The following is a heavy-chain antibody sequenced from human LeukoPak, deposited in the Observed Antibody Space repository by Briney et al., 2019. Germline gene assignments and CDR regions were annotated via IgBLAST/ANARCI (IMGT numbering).Heavy chain of an antibody. V-gene: IGHV3-23*01. Sequence: GGSLRLSCVAYRFTFSNYPMSWVRQAPGKGLEWVSAISSGGTVTHYADSVKGRFTISRDNSKNTLYLEMNSLRADDTAVYYCASLSTVTTDFDCWGQGTLLTVSS. J-gene: IGHJ4*02. CDR3: ASLSTVTTDFDC. CDR2: ISSGGTVT. D-gene: IGHD4-17*01. CDR1: RFTFSNYP.